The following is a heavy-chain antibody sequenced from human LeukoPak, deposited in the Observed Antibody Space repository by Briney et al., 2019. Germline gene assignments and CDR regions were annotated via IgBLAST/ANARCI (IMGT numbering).Heavy chain of an antibody. CDR2: ISWNSGSI. CDR1: GFTFDDYA. D-gene: IGHD6-19*01. J-gene: IGHJ4*02. CDR3: AKSPPSLAVAGPFDY. V-gene: IGHV3-9*01. Sequence: GGSLRLSCAASGFTFDDYAMHWVRHAPGKGLEWVSGISWNSGSIGYADSVKGRFTISRDNAKNSLYLQMNSLRAEDTALYYCAKSPPSLAVAGPFDYWGQGTLVTVSS.